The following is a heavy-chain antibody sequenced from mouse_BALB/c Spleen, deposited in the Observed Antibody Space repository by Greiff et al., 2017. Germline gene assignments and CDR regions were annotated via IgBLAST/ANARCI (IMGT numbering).Heavy chain of an antibody. V-gene: IGHV5-12-2*01. J-gene: IGHJ3*01. CDR2: ISNGGGST. CDR3: ARHDYDAWFAY. Sequence: EVKVEESGGGLVQPGGSLKLSCAASGFTFSSYTMSWVRQTPEKRLEWVAYISNGGGSTYYPDTVKGRFTISRDNAKNTLYLQMSSLKSEDTAMYYCARHDYDAWFAYWGQGTLVTVSA. D-gene: IGHD2-4*01. CDR1: GFTFSSYT.